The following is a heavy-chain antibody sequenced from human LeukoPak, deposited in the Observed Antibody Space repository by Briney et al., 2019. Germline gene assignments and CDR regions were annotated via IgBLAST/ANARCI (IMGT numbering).Heavy chain of an antibody. D-gene: IGHD6-19*01. Sequence: PGGSLRPSCAVSGFTFSSYWMHWVRHAPGKGLVWVSRINSDGSTTNYADSVKGRFTISRDNAKNTLYLQMNSLRADDTAVYYCARSRWLDAFDYWGQGTPVTVSS. V-gene: IGHV3-74*01. CDR3: ARSRWLDAFDY. CDR2: INSDGSTT. CDR1: GFTFSSYW. J-gene: IGHJ4*02.